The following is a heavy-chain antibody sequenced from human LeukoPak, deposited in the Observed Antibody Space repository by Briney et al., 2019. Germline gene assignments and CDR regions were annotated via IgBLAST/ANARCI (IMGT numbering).Heavy chain of an antibody. D-gene: IGHD5-24*01. CDR1: GFTVTSHY. V-gene: IGHV3-53*01. CDR3: ARGPDVDGYNYAPFDS. J-gene: IGHJ4*02. Sequence: GGSLRLSCAASGFTVTSHYMNWVRQAPGKGLGWVSVIYAGGTTFSADAVEGRFTMSRDTSKNMFYLQMNSLRAEDTAVYYCARGPDVDGYNYAPFDSWGQGTLVTVSS. CDR2: IYAGGTT.